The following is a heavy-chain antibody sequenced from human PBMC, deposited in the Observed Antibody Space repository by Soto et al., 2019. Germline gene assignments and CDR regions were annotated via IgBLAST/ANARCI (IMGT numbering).Heavy chain of an antibody. CDR3: ASNAPDDAFDI. J-gene: IGHJ3*02. CDR1: GFTFSSYW. CDR2: IKQDGSEK. V-gene: IGHV3-7*01. Sequence: WALRLSCAASGFTFSSYWMSWVRQAPGKGLEWVANIKQDGSEKYYVDSVKGRFTTSRDNAKNSLYLQMNSLRAEDTAVHYCASNAPDDAFDIWGQGTMVTVSS.